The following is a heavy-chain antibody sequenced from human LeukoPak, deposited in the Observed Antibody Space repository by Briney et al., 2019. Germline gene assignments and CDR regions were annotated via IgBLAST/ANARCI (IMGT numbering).Heavy chain of an antibody. Sequence: ASVKVSCMASGYTFTGYYMHWVRQAPGQGLEWMGWINPNSGGTNYAQKFQGRVTMTRDTSISTAYMELSRLRSDDTAVYYCARAMVRGVIITVNDAFDIWGQGTMVTVSS. CDR2: INPNSGGT. CDR1: GYTFTGYY. J-gene: IGHJ3*02. V-gene: IGHV1-2*02. CDR3: ARAMVRGVIITVNDAFDI. D-gene: IGHD3-10*01.